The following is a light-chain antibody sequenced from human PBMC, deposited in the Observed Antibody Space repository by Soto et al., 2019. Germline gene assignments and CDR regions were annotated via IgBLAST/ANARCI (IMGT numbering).Light chain of an antibody. CDR1: QSVTSN. CDR3: HQYKSQPWT. J-gene: IGKJ1*01. CDR2: GGX. V-gene: IGKV3D-15*01. Sequence: EIVMTQSPATLSVSTGERATLSCGVSQSVTSNLAWYQQKPGQSPRLLXXGGXNRATGRPDRFSGSGSGTDFTLTISRQEPEDFAIYDGHQYKSQPWTCGQGARVDIK.